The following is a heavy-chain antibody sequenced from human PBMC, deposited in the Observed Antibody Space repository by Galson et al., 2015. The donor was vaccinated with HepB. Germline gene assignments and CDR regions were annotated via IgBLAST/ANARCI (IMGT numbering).Heavy chain of an antibody. CDR2: IIPILGIA. CDR3: ARTRYYDFWSGYLGSDY. V-gene: IGHV1-69*02. D-gene: IGHD3-3*01. Sequence: SVKVSCKASGGTFSSYTISWVRQAPGQGLEWMGRIIPILGIANYAQKFQGRVTITADKSTSTAYMELSSLRSEDTAVYYCARTRYYDFWSGYLGSDYRGQGTLVTVSS. CDR1: GGTFSSYT. J-gene: IGHJ4*02.